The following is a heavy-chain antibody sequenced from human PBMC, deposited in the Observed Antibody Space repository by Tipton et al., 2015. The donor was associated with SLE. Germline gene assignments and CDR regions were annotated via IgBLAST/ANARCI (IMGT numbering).Heavy chain of an antibody. CDR1: GGSISSSRYY. CDR3: ARDTDFDY. CDR2: IYYSGST. V-gene: IGHV4-39*07. D-gene: IGHD2-8*02. J-gene: IGHJ4*02. Sequence: TLSLTCTVSGGSISSSRYYWGWIRQPPGKGLEWIGSIYYSGSTYYNPSLKSRGTISVDTSKNQFSLKLSSVTAADTAVYYCARDTDFDYWGQGTLVTVSS.